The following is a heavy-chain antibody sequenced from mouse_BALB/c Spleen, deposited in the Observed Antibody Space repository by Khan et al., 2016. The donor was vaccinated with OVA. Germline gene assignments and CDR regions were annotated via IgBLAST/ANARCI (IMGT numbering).Heavy chain of an antibody. Sequence: QIQLVQSGPELKKPGETVRISCKASGYTFTTAGMQWVQKMPGKGLKWFGWINTHSGVPKYAEDFKGRFAFSLETSASIRYLHMTYLKIKDTDTDFCARGGGAFYNNDGGDIDYWGQGTSVTVSS. D-gene: IGHD2-5*01. V-gene: IGHV9-4*02. J-gene: IGHJ4*01. CDR3: ARGGGAFYNNDGGDIDY. CDR1: GYTFTTAG. CDR2: INTHSGVP.